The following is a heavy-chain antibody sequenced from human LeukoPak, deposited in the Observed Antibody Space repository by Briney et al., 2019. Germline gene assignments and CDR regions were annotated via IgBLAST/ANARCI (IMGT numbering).Heavy chain of an antibody. J-gene: IGHJ5*02. CDR2: IYSSGST. Sequence: PSETLSLTCTVSGGSIRSGGYYWGWIRQHPEKGLEWIGHIYSSGSTYYNPSLKSRVTISVDPSKNQFSLNLTAVTAADTAVYYCARKSRGYDFPWFDPWGQGILGTVSS. V-gene: IGHV4-31*03. D-gene: IGHD5-12*01. CDR3: ARKSRGYDFPWFDP. CDR1: GGSIRSGGYY.